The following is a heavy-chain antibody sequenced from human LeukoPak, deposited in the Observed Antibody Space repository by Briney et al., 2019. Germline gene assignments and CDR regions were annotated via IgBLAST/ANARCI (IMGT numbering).Heavy chain of an antibody. J-gene: IGHJ4*02. CDR2: INPSGGST. CDR3: ARARVVPAARVVGATTDY. D-gene: IGHD2-2*01. Sequence: ASVKVSCKASGYTFTSYYMHWVRQAPGQGLEWMGIINPSGGSTSYAQKFQGRVTITADESTSTAYMELSSLRSEDTAVYYCARARVVPAARVVGATTDYWGQGTLVTVSS. CDR1: GYTFTSYY. V-gene: IGHV1-46*01.